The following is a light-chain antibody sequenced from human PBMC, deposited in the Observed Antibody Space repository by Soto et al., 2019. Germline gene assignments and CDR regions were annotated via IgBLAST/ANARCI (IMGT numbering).Light chain of an antibody. CDR3: SSYSSTSTIYV. V-gene: IGLV2-14*01. Sequence: QCPLTEPASVSGPPGQSITISGIGTSSDIGAYNYVSWYQQHPGKVPKLMIYEVTNLPSGLSNRFSGSKSGNTASLTISGLQAEDEAEYFCSSYSSTSTIYVFGTGTKVNVL. CDR2: EVT. CDR1: SSDIGAYNY. J-gene: IGLJ1*01.